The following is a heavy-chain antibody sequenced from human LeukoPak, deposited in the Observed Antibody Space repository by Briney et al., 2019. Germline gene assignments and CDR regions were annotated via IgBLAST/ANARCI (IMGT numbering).Heavy chain of an antibody. J-gene: IGHJ4*02. D-gene: IGHD3-10*01. Sequence: KASETLSLTCTVFGYSITTGYYWGWIRQPPGKGLEWIGSIYRSGSAFYNPSLKSRVTISVDTSKNQFSLKLSSVTAADTAIYYCARGQDYYGSGSYGPDHWGQGTQVTVSS. CDR1: GYSITTGYY. CDR3: ARGQDYYGSGSYGPDH. V-gene: IGHV4-38-2*02. CDR2: IYRSGSA.